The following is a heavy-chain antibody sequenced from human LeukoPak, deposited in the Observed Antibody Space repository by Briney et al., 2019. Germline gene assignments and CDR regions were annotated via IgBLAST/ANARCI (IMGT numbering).Heavy chain of an antibody. CDR2: IYYSGST. CDR3: ASSPPRYCSGGSCYSDYWYFDL. V-gene: IGHV4-31*03. Sequence: SQTLSLTCTVSGASISSGGYYWSWIRQHPGKGLEWIGYIYYSGSTYYNPSLKSRVTISVDTSKNQFSLKLSSVTAADTAVYYCASSPPRYCSGGSCYSDYWYFDLWGRGTLVTVSS. J-gene: IGHJ2*01. CDR1: GASISSGGYY. D-gene: IGHD2-15*01.